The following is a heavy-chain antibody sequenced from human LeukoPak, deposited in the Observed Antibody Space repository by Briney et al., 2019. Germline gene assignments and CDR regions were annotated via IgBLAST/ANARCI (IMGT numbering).Heavy chain of an antibody. CDR3: ALLWFGESNWFDP. V-gene: IGHV4-39*01. D-gene: IGHD3-10*01. CDR1: GGSISSSSYY. Sequence: PSETLSPTCTVSGGSISSSSYYWGWIRQPPGKGLEWIGSTYYSGSTYYNPSLKSRVTISVDTSKSQFSLKLRSVTAADTAVYYCALLWFGESNWFDPWGQGTLVTVSS. J-gene: IGHJ5*02. CDR2: TYYSGST.